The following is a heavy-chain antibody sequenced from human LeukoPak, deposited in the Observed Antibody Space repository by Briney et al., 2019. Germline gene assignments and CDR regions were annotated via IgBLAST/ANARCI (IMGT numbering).Heavy chain of an antibody. V-gene: IGHV3-20*04. CDR2: INWSGGST. CDR3: ARGEYNYYDSSAYYYYFDC. CDR1: GFTFRSYA. Sequence: AGGSLRLSCAASGFTFRSYAVSWVRQAPGRGLEWVSGINWSGGSTGYADSVKGRFTISRDNAKNSLYLQMNSLSAEDTALYYCARGEYNYYDSSAYYYYFDCWGQGTLVTASS. D-gene: IGHD3-22*01. J-gene: IGHJ4*02.